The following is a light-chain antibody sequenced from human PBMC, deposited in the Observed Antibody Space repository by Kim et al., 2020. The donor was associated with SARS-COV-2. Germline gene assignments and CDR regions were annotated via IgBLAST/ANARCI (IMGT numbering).Light chain of an antibody. Sequence: EVVLTQSPATLSLSPGERATLSCRASRSISSYLAWYQQKPGQPPRLLIYDASDRATGIPVRFSGSGSGTDFTLTISSLEPEDCAVYYCQQRGNWPWTFGQGTQVDIK. CDR3: QQRGNWPWT. CDR1: RSISSY. J-gene: IGKJ1*01. CDR2: DAS. V-gene: IGKV3-11*01.